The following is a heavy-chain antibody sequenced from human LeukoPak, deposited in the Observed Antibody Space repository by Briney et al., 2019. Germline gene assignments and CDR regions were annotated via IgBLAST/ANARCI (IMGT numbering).Heavy chain of an antibody. CDR1: GFTFSSYS. CDR2: ISSSSSTI. Sequence: GGSLRLSCAASGFTFSSYSMNWVRQAPGKELEWVSYISSSSSTIYYADSVKGRFTISRDNAKNSLYLQMNSLRAEDTAVYYCARDMTNFDYWGQGTLVTVSS. CDR3: ARDMTNFDY. D-gene: IGHD4-11*01. V-gene: IGHV3-48*04. J-gene: IGHJ4*02.